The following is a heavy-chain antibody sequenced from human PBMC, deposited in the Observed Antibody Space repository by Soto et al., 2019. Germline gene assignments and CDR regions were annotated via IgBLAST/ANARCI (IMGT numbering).Heavy chain of an antibody. CDR1: GFTFSSYG. D-gene: IGHD3-22*01. J-gene: IGHJ3*02. CDR2: ISYDGSNK. V-gene: IGHV3-30*03. CDR3: AREGMIVVADAAFDI. Sequence: PGGSLRLSCAASGFTFSSYGMHWVRQAPGKGLEWVAVISYDGSNKYYADSVKGRFTISRDNSKNTLYLQMNSLRAEDTAVYYCAREGMIVVADAAFDIWGQGTMVTVSS.